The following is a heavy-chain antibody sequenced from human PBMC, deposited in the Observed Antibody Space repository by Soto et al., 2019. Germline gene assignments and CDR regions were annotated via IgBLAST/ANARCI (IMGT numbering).Heavy chain of an antibody. Sequence: GGSLRLSCAASGFTFSSYGMHWVRQAPGKGLEWVAVISYDGSDKYYADSVKGRFTISRDNSKNTLYLQMNSLRAEDTAVYYCARDWGGVDPWGQGTLVTVSS. V-gene: IGHV3-30*03. CDR2: ISYDGSDK. J-gene: IGHJ5*02. CDR3: ARDWGGVDP. CDR1: GFTFSSYG. D-gene: IGHD3-10*01.